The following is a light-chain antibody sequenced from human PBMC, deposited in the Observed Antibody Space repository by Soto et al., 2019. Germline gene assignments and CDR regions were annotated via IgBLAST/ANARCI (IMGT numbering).Light chain of an antibody. CDR1: QSVSSSY. Sequence: EIVLTQSPGTLSLSPGERATLSCRASQSVSSSYLAWYQQKPGQAPRLLIYGASSRTTGIPDRFCGSGSGTDFSLTISRLEPEDFAVYYCQQYGSSPLYTFGRGTKLEIK. CDR2: GAS. CDR3: QQYGSSPLYT. J-gene: IGKJ2*01. V-gene: IGKV3-20*01.